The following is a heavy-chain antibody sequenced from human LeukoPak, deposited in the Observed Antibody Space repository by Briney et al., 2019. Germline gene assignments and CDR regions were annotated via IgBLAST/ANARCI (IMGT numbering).Heavy chain of an antibody. D-gene: IGHD2-15*01. J-gene: IGHJ3*02. CDR3: ARLSPIVVAPGALDI. V-gene: IGHV3-64*01. CDR1: GFTFSDYP. CDR2: ITTNGGTT. Sequence: GGSLRLSCAASGFTFSDYPMHWVRQAPGKGLEYVSAITTNGGTTYYATSVKGRFIISRDNSKNTLYLQMGSLRVEDMSVYYCARLSPIVVAPGALDIWGQGTMVTVSS.